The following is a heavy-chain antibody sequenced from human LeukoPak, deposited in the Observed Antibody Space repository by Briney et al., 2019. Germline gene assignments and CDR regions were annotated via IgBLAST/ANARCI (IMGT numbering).Heavy chain of an antibody. CDR1: GYTFTGYY. CDR3: ARMSIVVVVAATGETGWFDP. Sequence: ASVKVSCKASGYTFTGYYMHGVRQPPGQGLEWMGWINPNRVGTNYAQKFQGRVTMTRDTSISTAYMELSRLRSDDTAVYYCARMSIVVVVAATGETGWFDPWGQGTLVTVSS. V-gene: IGHV1-2*02. CDR2: INPNRVGT. J-gene: IGHJ5*02. D-gene: IGHD2-15*01.